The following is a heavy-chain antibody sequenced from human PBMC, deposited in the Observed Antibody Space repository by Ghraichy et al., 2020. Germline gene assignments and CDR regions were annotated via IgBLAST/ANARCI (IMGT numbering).Heavy chain of an antibody. CDR1: GFTFSSYG. CDR2: ISYDGSNK. D-gene: IGHD3-10*01. CDR3: AKDPYYYGSGSYQTPNAFDI. V-gene: IGHV3-30*18. Sequence: SLRLSCAASGFTFSSYGMHWVRQAPGKGLEWVAVISYDGSNKYYADSVKGRFTISRDNSKNTLYLQMNSLRAEDTAVYYCAKDPYYYGSGSYQTPNAFDIWGQGTMVTVSS. J-gene: IGHJ3*02.